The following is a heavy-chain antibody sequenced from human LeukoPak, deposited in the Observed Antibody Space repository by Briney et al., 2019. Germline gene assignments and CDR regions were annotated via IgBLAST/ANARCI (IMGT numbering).Heavy chain of an antibody. CDR1: GFTFSGYY. D-gene: IGHD3-3*01. J-gene: IGHJ6*03. Sequence: PGGSLRLSCAASGFTFSGYYMSWIRQAPGKGLEWVLYISGSGNTIYYADSVKGRFTISRDNAKNSLYLKMHSLRAEDTAVYYSARGGPRSTIFGGAQTRYYYYYMDVWGKGTTVTVSS. CDR2: ISGSGNTI. CDR3: ARGGPRSTIFGGAQTRYYYYYMDV. V-gene: IGHV3-11*04.